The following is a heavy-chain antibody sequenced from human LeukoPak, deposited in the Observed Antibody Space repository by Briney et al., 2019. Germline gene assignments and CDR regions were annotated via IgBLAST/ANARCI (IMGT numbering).Heavy chain of an antibody. CDR2: ISYSGST. Sequence: SETLSLTCSVSGGSISSYYWSWIRQPPGKGLEWIGYISYSGSTKYNPSLKSRVTISVETSKKQFSLKVSPVTAADTAVYYCARLWSPMVEIDYWGQGTLVTVSS. CDR3: ARLWSPMVEIDY. V-gene: IGHV4-59*08. J-gene: IGHJ4*02. D-gene: IGHD2-15*01. CDR1: GGSISSYY.